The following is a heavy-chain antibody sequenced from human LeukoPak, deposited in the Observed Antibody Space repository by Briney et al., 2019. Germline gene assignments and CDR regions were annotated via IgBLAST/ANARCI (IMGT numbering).Heavy chain of an antibody. CDR3: ARDKARWYADY. Sequence: PGGSLRLSCAASGFTFSSYAMSWVRQAPGKGLEWVSYISSSGSTIYYADSVKGRFTISRDNAKNSLYLQMNSLRAEDTAVYYCARDKARWYADYWGQGTLVTVSS. CDR1: GFTFSSYA. V-gene: IGHV3-48*04. J-gene: IGHJ4*02. CDR2: ISSSGSTI. D-gene: IGHD4-23*01.